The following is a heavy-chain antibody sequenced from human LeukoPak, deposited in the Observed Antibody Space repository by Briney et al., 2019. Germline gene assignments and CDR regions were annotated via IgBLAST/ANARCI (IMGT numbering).Heavy chain of an antibody. D-gene: IGHD6-19*01. CDR2: MYPNSGNT. J-gene: IGHJ4*02. V-gene: IGHV1-8*01. Sequence: ASVKVSCKASVYTFTSYDINWVRQATGQGLGWMGWMYPNSGNTGYAQKFQGRVTMTRNTSISTAYMELSSLRSEDTAVYYCARNGDSSGWYMNDYWGQGTLVTVSS. CDR1: VYTFTSYD. CDR3: ARNGDSSGWYMNDY.